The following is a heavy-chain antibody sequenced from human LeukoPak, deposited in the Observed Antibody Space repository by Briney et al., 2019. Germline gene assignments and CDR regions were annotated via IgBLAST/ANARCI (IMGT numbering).Heavy chain of an antibody. V-gene: IGHV1-18*01. CDR2: INTYNGNT. J-gene: IGHJ4*02. D-gene: IGHD4-11*01. CDR3: ARDPKDFTNSFEFHY. CDR1: GATFTIDG. Sequence: ASVKVSCKASGATFTIDGISWVLQAPGQGLEWMGWINTYNGNTNYAQKLQDRVTMTTDTSTSTAYMELRSLRVDDTAVYYCARDPKDFTNSFEFHYWGQGTLITVSS.